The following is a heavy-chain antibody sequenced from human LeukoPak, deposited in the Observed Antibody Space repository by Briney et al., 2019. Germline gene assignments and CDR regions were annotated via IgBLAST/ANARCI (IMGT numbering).Heavy chain of an antibody. Sequence: GGSLRLSCEASGFTFSIYDMYWVRQAPGKGLECVASTSRNSGDYTLSAASVKGRFTISRDNSRSTLYLQMNSLRAEDTAVYYCSKKGQNEDYGKPDWGQGTLVTVSS. CDR2: TSRNSGDYT. CDR1: GFTFSIYD. CDR3: SKKGQNEDYGKPD. J-gene: IGHJ4*02. D-gene: IGHD4-17*01. V-gene: IGHV3-23*01.